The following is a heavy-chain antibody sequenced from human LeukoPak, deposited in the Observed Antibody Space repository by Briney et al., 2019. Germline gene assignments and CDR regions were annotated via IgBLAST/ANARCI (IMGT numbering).Heavy chain of an antibody. CDR2: ISGNSGSI. J-gene: IGHJ4*01. CDR3: EYNICSRAAAGIDY. CDR1: GFTFSNYW. Sequence: GGSLRLSCAASGFTFSNYWMHWVRQAPGKGLEWVSGISGNSGSIGYADSVKGRFTISRDNARNSLYLQMNSLRPEDTAFYYCEYNICSRAAAGIDYWGQGTLVTVSS. V-gene: IGHV3-9*01. D-gene: IGHD6-13*01.